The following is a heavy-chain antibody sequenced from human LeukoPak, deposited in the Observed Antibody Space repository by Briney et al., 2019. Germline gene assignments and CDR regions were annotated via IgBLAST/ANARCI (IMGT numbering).Heavy chain of an antibody. D-gene: IGHD3-10*01. V-gene: IGHV3-66*01. CDR1: EFNVSNSY. CDR3: ASAYCCGSGNYDY. J-gene: IGHJ4*01. CDR2: INNRGNT. Sequence: GGTLRLSCAASEFNVSNSYMGWVRQAPGKVLEWVSIINNRGNTNHADSVKGRFAISRSKSKNSLFLQMNSLRAEDTAVYYCASAYCCGSGNYDYWGHGNLVTVSS.